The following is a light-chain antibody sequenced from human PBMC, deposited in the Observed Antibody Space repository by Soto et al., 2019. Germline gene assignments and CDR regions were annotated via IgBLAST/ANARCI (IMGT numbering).Light chain of an antibody. V-gene: IGKV1-8*01. CDR1: QSISSY. CDR3: QQYNNWPSWT. J-gene: IGKJ1*01. Sequence: AIRMTQSPSSFSASTGDRVTITCRASQSISSYLAWYQQKPGKAPKLLIYAASTLQSGVPSRFSGSGSGTDFTLTISCLXSEDFAVYYCQQYNNWPSWTFGQGTKVDIK. CDR2: AAS.